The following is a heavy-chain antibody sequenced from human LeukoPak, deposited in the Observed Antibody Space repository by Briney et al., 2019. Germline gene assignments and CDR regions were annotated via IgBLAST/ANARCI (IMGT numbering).Heavy chain of an antibody. D-gene: IGHD3-10*01. CDR3: ARDSLGELIEPPYYDYGMDV. Sequence: ASVKVSCKASGGTFSSYAISWVRQAPGQGLEWMGGINPIFGTANYAQKFQGRVTITADESTSTAYMELSSLRSEDTAVYYCARDSLGELIEPPYYDYGMDVWGKGTTITVSS. CDR1: GGTFSSYA. V-gene: IGHV1-69*01. J-gene: IGHJ6*04. CDR2: INPIFGTA.